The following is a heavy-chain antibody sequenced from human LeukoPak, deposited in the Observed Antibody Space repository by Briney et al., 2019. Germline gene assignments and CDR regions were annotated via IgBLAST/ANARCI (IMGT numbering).Heavy chain of an antibody. CDR1: GGSISSSSYY. V-gene: IGHV4-39*01. Sequence: KPSETLSLTCTVSGGSISSSSYYWGWIRQPPGKGLEWIGSIYYSGSTYYNPSLKSRVTISVDTSKNQFSLKLSSVTAADTAVYYCASLLRLGYYYMDVWGKGTTVTVSS. CDR3: ASLLRLGYYYMDV. CDR2: IYYSGST. J-gene: IGHJ6*03. D-gene: IGHD3-3*01.